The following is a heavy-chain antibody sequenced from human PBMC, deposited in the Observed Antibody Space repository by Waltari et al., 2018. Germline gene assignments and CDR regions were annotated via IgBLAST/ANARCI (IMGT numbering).Heavy chain of an antibody. D-gene: IGHD6-13*01. V-gene: IGHV4-38-2*01. CDR2: IFHAGFT. CDR3: ARAPGVAAAAYFDY. J-gene: IGHJ4*02. CDR1: GYSIDRGYC. Sequence: QVPLQESGPGLVKPSATLSLTCDLSGYSIDRGYCWGWIRQPRGKGLEWIGTIFHAGFTYYSPSLKGRVTMSVDKSKNQFSLNLSSVTAADTAVYYCARAPGVAAAAYFDYWGQGILVTVSS.